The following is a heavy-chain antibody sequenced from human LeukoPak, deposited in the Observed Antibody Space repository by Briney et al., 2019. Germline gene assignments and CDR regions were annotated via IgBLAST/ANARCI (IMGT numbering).Heavy chain of an antibody. CDR3: ARGRGYSYGYPRDGYHYYMDV. V-gene: IGHV4-34*01. Sequence: SETLSLTCAVYGGSFSGYYWSWIRQPPGKGLEWIGEINHSGSTNYNPSLKSRVTISVDTSKNQFSLKLSSVTAADTAVYYCARGRGYSYGYPRDGYHYYMDVWGKGTTVTVSS. CDR2: INHSGST. D-gene: IGHD5-18*01. J-gene: IGHJ6*03. CDR1: GGSFSGYY.